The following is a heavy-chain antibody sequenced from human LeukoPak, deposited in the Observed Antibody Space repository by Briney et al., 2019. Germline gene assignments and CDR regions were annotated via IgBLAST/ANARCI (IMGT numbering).Heavy chain of an antibody. D-gene: IGHD2-15*01. CDR1: GGTFSSYA. CDR2: IIPILGIA. V-gene: IGHV1-69*04. Sequence: SVKVSCKASGGTFSSYAISWVRQAPGQGLEWMGRIIPILGIANYAQKFQGRVTITADKSTSTAYMELSSLRSEDTAVYYCARDRYCSGGSCYSYYYGMDVWGQGTTVIVSS. CDR3: ARDRYCSGGSCYSYYYGMDV. J-gene: IGHJ6*02.